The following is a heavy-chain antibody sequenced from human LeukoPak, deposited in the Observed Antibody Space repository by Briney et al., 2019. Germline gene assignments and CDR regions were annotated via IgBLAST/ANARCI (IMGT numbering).Heavy chain of an antibody. V-gene: IGHV3-21*01. D-gene: IGHD3-3*01. CDR3: ARDLGTIFGVVIIPHYYYYYGMDV. J-gene: IGHJ6*02. CDR1: GFSFRSYA. CDR2: ISSSSYI. Sequence: GGSLRLSCAASGFSFRSYAMSWVRPAPGKGLEWVSSISSSSYIYYADSVKGRFTVSRDNAKNSLYLQMNSLRAEDTAVYYCARDLGTIFGVVIIPHYYYYYGMDVWGQGTTVTVSS.